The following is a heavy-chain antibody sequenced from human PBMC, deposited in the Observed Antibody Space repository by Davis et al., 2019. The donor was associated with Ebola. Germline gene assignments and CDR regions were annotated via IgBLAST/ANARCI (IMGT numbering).Heavy chain of an antibody. CDR1: GFTFNNYA. CDR3: AKDSLERLPLFDS. D-gene: IGHD1-1*01. V-gene: IGHV3-30*04. J-gene: IGHJ4*02. CDR2: ISYDGSNK. Sequence: GESLKISCAASGFTFNNYAMHWVRQAPGKGLEWVTVISYDGSNKYYADSVKGRFTISRDNSKNTLYLHMNGLRAEDTAVYYCAKDSLERLPLFDSWGQGALVTVSS.